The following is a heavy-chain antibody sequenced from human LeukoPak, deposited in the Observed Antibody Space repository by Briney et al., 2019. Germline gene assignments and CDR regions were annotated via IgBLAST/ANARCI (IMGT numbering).Heavy chain of an antibody. V-gene: IGHV3-21*01. Sequence: GGSLRLSCAASGFTFSSYSMNWVRQAPGKGLEWVSSISSSSSNIYYADSVKGRFTISGDNAKNSLYLQMNSLRVEDTAVYYCARSAAAGFSYYSYYLDVWGKGTTVTIFS. CDR2: ISSSSSNI. D-gene: IGHD6-13*01. CDR3: ARSAAAGFSYYSYYLDV. J-gene: IGHJ6*03. CDR1: GFTFSSYS.